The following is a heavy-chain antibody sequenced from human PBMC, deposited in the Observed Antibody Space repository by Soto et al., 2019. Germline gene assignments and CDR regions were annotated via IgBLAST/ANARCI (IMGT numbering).Heavy chain of an antibody. Sequence: QVQLVESGGGVVQPGRSLRLSCAASGFTFSSYGMHWVRQAPGKGLEWVAIIWYDGSNKHYADSVKGRFTISRDNSKNTLYLQMNSLRAEDTAVYYCARDYDSSGYPRYYFDYWGQGTLVTVSS. V-gene: IGHV3-33*01. J-gene: IGHJ4*02. D-gene: IGHD3-22*01. CDR1: GFTFSSYG. CDR3: ARDYDSSGYPRYYFDY. CDR2: IWYDGSNK.